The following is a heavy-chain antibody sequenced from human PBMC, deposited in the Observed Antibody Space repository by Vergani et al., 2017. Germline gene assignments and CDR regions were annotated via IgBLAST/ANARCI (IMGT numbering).Heavy chain of an antibody. Sequence: EVQLVQSGAEVKKPGATMKISCKVSGYTFTDHYMHWVKQAPGKGLEWMGLVDPEDGETIYAEKFKGRVTIAADTSTDTAHLELSSLRSEDTAVYYCATAKKVTTGGMEVWGQGTTVIVSS. CDR3: ATAKKVTTGGMEV. CDR2: VDPEDGET. V-gene: IGHV1-69-2*01. J-gene: IGHJ6*02. CDR1: GYTFTDHY. D-gene: IGHD4-17*01.